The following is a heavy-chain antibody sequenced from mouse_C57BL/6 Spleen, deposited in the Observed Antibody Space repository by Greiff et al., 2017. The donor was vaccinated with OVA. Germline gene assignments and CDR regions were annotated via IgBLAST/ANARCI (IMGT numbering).Heavy chain of an antibody. CDR2: ISSGSSTI. V-gene: IGHV5-17*01. D-gene: IGHD1-1*01. J-gene: IGHJ2*01. CDR1: GFTFSDYG. CDR3: ARMIYYGSSYANYFDY. Sequence: EVQLVESGGGLVKPGGSLKLSCAASGFTFSDYGMHWVRQAPEKGLEWVAYISSGSSTIYYADTVKGRFTMSRDNAKNTLFLQMTSLRSEDTAMYYCARMIYYGSSYANYFDYWGQGTTLTVSS.